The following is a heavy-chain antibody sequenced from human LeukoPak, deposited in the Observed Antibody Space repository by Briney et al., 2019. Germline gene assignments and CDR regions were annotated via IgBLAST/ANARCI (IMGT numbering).Heavy chain of an antibody. Sequence: PGGSLRLSCAASGFKFSDHYIDWVRQAPGKGLEWVGRSRNKASSYTTEYAASVEGRFTISRDVSESSLYLQMNSLRTEDTAVYYCADPKTGATPDAFDFWGQGTMVTVSS. CDR2: SRNKASSYTT. V-gene: IGHV3-72*01. CDR1: GFKFSDHY. CDR3: ADPKTGATPDAFDF. D-gene: IGHD2-8*02. J-gene: IGHJ3*01.